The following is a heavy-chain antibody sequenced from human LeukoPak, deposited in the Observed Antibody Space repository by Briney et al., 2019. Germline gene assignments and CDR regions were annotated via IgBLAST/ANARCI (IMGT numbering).Heavy chain of an antibody. CDR3: VRDRGPYFDH. V-gene: IGHV3-48*03. CDR2: ISTSGSTI. Sequence: GGSLRLSCAASGFTFNSYAMNWVRQAPGKGLEWLSYISTSGSTIYAADSVKGRFTISRDNAKNSLYLQMNSLRAGDTAIYYCVRDRGPYFDHWGQGTLDAVSS. CDR1: GFTFNSYA. J-gene: IGHJ4*02. D-gene: IGHD3-10*01.